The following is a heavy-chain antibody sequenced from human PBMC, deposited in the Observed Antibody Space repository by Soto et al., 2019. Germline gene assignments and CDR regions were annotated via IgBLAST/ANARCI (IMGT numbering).Heavy chain of an antibody. D-gene: IGHD3-9*01. J-gene: IGHJ4*02. CDR1: GYTFTGYY. Sequence: GASVKVSCKASGYTFTGYYMHWVLQAPGQGLEWMGWINPNSGGTNYAQKFQGRVTMTRDTSISTAYMELSRLRSDDTAVYYCAREDDILTGYSFPPDYWGQGTLVTVSS. CDR3: AREDDILTGYSFPPDY. CDR2: INPNSGGT. V-gene: IGHV1-2*03.